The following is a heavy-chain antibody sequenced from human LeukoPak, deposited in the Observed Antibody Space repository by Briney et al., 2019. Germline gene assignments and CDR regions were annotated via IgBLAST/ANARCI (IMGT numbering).Heavy chain of an antibody. CDR2: INAGNGNT. CDR3: ARAGPSGFDY. V-gene: IGHV1-3*03. J-gene: IGHJ4*02. D-gene: IGHD6-25*01. Sequence: WASVKVSCKASGYTFTGYYMHWVRQAPGQRLEWMGWINAGNGNTKYSQEFQGRVTITRDTSASTAYMELSSLRSEDMAVYYCARAGPSGFDYWGQGTLVTVSS. CDR1: GYTFTGYY.